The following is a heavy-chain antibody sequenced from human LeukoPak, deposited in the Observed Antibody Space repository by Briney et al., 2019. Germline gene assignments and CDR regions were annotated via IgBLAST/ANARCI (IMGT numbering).Heavy chain of an antibody. CDR3: ARAVGGTMIVVVTPLLDYYYMDV. CDR2: MNPNSGNT. D-gene: IGHD3-22*01. CDR1: GYTFTSYD. Sequence: ASVKVSCKASGYTFTSYDINWGRQATGQGLEWMGWMNPNSGNTGYAQKFQGRVTITRNTSISTAYMELSSLRSEDTAVYYCARAVGGTMIVVVTPLLDYYYMDVWGKGTTVTVSS. V-gene: IGHV1-8*03. J-gene: IGHJ6*03.